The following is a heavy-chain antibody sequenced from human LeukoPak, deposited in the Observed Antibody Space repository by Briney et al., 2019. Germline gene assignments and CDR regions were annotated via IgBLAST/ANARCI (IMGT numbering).Heavy chain of an antibody. CDR3: AKDLTGYSSSWCFDY. Sequence: GGSLRLSCAASGFTFSSYVMHWVRQAPGKGLEWVAFIRYDGSNKYYADSVKGRFTISRDNSKNTLYLQMNSLRAEDTAVYYCAKDLTGYSSSWCFDYWSQRTLVTVSS. V-gene: IGHV3-30*02. CDR1: GFTFSSYV. D-gene: IGHD6-13*01. CDR2: IRYDGSNK. J-gene: IGHJ4*02.